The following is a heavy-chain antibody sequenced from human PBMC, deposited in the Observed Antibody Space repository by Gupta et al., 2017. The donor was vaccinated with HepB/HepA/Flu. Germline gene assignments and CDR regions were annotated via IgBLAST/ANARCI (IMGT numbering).Heavy chain of an antibody. J-gene: IGHJ4*02. CDR1: GGSISSDTYC. CDR3: ARHPTYYDILTGFSKADYFHY. Sequence: QVQLQESGPGLVKPSETLSLTCTVSGGSISSDTYCWGWIRHPPGKGLEWIGTICYGGRTSYNPSLKSRLTISVDTSKKNFSLRLTSATAADTAVYYCARHPTYYDILTGFSKADYFHYWGQGTLVTVSS. V-gene: IGHV4-39*01. D-gene: IGHD3-9*01. CDR2: ICYGGRT.